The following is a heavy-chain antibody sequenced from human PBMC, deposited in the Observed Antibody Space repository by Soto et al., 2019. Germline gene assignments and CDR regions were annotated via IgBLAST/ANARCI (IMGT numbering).Heavy chain of an antibody. D-gene: IGHD1-1*01. CDR1: GFTFGSYA. CDR2: ITGSGGST. CDR3: ARTGTSYYYYYYGMDV. J-gene: IGHJ6*02. Sequence: GGSLRLSCAASGFTFGSYAMSWVRQAAGKGLEWVSAITGSGGSTYYADSVKGRFAISRDNSKDTLYLQMNSLRAEDTAVYYCARTGTSYYYYYYGMDVWGQGTTVTVSS. V-gene: IGHV3-23*01.